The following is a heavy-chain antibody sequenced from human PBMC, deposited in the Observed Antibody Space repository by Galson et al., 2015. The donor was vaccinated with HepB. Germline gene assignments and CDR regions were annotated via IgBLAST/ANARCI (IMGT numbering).Heavy chain of an antibody. CDR2: TYYRSKWYN. V-gene: IGHV6-1*01. CDR1: GDSVSSNSAA. Sequence: CAISGDSVSSNSAAWNWIRQSPSRGLEWLGRTYYRSKWYNDYAVSVKSRITINPDTSKNQFSLKLSSVTAADTAVYYCAACFGVTTSFDYWGQGTLVTVSS. J-gene: IGHJ4*02. CDR3: AACFGVTTSFDY. D-gene: IGHD4-17*01.